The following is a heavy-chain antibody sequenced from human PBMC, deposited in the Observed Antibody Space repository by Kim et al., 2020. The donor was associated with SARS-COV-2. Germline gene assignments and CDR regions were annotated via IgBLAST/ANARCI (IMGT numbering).Heavy chain of an antibody. V-gene: IGHV3-43*02. CDR3: AKDINPTLCYSSGWYGGEDYYYYYGMDV. J-gene: IGHJ6*02. CDR1: GFTFDDYA. CDR2: ISGDGGST. Sequence: GGSLRLSCAASGFTFDDYAMHWVRQAPGKGLEWVSLISGDGGSTYYADSVKGRFTISRDNSKNSLYLQMNSLRTEDTALYYCAKDINPTLCYSSGWYGGEDYYYYYGMDVWGQGTTVTVSS. D-gene: IGHD6-19*01.